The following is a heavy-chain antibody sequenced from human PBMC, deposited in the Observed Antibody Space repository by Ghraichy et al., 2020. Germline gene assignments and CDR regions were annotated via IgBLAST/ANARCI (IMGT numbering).Heavy chain of an antibody. CDR2: IIPILGIA. J-gene: IGHJ4*02. D-gene: IGHD3-10*01. CDR3: ASRARDFDY. CDR1: GDTFSSYA. V-gene: IGHV1-69*04. Sequence: SVKVSCKASGDTFSSYAISWVRQAPGQGLEWMGRIIPILGIANYAQKFQGRVTITADKSTSTAYMELSSLRSEDTAVYYCASRARDFDYWGQGTLVTVSS.